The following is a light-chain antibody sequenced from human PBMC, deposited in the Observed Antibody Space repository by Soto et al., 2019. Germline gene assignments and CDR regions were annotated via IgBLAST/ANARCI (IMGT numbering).Light chain of an antibody. CDR3: QQYDDWPLT. CDR2: DVS. Sequence: EKVMTQSPATLSVSPGETATLSCRASQSVTNNYLAWYQQKPGLAPRLLIHDVSTRATGIPARFSGSGSGTEFTLTISSLQSEDFDVYYCQQYDDWPLTFGGGTKVDIK. CDR1: QSVTNN. J-gene: IGKJ4*01. V-gene: IGKV3D-15*01.